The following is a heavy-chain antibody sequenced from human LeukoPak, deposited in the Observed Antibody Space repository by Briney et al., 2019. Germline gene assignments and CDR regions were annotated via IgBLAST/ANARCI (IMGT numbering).Heavy chain of an antibody. CDR3: ARGQYDSSGFDY. CDR2: INPNSGGT. Sequence: GGSLRLSCAASGYTFTGYYMHWVRQAPGQGLEWMGWINPNSGGTNYAQKFQGRVTMTRDTSISTAYMELSRLRSDDTAVYYCARGQYDSSGFDYWGQGTLVTVSS. D-gene: IGHD3-22*01. CDR1: GYTFTGYY. V-gene: IGHV1-2*02. J-gene: IGHJ4*02.